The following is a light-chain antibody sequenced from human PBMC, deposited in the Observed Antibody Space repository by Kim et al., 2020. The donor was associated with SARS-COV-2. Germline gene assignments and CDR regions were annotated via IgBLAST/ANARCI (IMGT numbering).Light chain of an antibody. J-gene: IGLJ3*02. V-gene: IGLV3-1*01. Sequence: VSPGQSASITCSGDKLGDKYAAWYQQKPGQSPVLVIYQDSKRPSGIPGRLSGTNSGNTATLTISGTQAVDEADYYCQAWDSGTAVFGGGTQLTVL. CDR2: QDS. CDR1: KLGDKY. CDR3: QAWDSGTAV.